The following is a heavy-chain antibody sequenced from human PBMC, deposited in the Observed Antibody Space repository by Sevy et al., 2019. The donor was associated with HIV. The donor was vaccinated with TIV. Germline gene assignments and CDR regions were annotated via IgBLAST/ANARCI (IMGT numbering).Heavy chain of an antibody. V-gene: IGHV1-24*01. CDR1: GYTLTKLS. J-gene: IGHJ4*02. D-gene: IGHD3-22*01. Sequence: ASVKVSCKVSGYTLTKLSMHWVRQAPGKGLEWMGSFDPEDGETIHAQRFQGRLSMTEDTSTETAYMELSSPSSEDTAVYYCATTKDYYDNSGDPFDYWGQGSLVTVSS. CDR2: FDPEDGET. CDR3: ATTKDYYDNSGDPFDY.